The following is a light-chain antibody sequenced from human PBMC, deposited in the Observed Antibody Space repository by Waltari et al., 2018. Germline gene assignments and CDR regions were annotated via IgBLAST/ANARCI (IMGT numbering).Light chain of an antibody. CDR1: HSDVGAYDF. V-gene: IGLV2-14*01. J-gene: IGLJ1*01. CDR2: EVS. CDR3: SSYTTTSAPGV. Sequence: QSALTQPASVSGSPGQSITLPCSGTHSDVGAYDFVSWYQQHPGKAPHLIISEVSNRPSGISNRFSASKSGNTASLTISGLQAEDEADYYCSSYTTTSAPGVFGTGTRVTVL.